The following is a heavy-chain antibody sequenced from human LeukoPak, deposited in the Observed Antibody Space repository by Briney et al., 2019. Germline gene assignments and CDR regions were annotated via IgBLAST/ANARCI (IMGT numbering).Heavy chain of an antibody. J-gene: IGHJ4*02. CDR3: ARSLTRLIDY. CDR2: ISGSGGST. D-gene: IGHD2-21*02. CDR1: GFTFSSYA. Sequence: GGSLRLSCAASGFTFSSYAMSWVRQAPRKGLEWVSAISGSGGSTYYADSVKGRFTISRDNAKNSLYLQMNSLRAEDTAVYYCARSLTRLIDYWGQGTLVTVSS. V-gene: IGHV3-23*01.